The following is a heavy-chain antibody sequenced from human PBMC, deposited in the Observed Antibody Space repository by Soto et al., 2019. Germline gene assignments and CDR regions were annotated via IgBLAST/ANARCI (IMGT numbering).Heavy chain of an antibody. J-gene: IGHJ6*04. CDR2: IIPGLDTP. CDR1: GGTLINFA. CDR3: AIDKFDRHSYCSSGNRNSYHGLGV. V-gene: IGHV1-69*01. Sequence: QIQLVQSGAEVKEPGSSVKVSCKASGGTLINFALSWVRQAPGQGLEWMGGIIPGLDTPNYARKFKDRVTIMADESVGSLYMEMRRLSYADTALYYCAIDKFDRHSYCSSGNRNSYHGLGVWGNRTTVPVSS. D-gene: IGHD2-2*01.